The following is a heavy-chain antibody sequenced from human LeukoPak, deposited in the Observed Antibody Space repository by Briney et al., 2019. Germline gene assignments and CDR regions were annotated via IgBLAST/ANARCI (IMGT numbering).Heavy chain of an antibody. CDR1: GFTFSSYA. V-gene: IGHV3-23*01. J-gene: IGHJ4*02. Sequence: GGSLRLSCAASGFTFSSYAMSWVRQAPGKGLEWVSAISGSGGSTYYADSVKGRFTISRDNSKNTLYLQMNSLRAEDTAVYYCAKDRLLWFGELGYYFDYWGQGTLVTVSS. CDR3: AKDRLLWFGELGYYFDY. CDR2: ISGSGGST. D-gene: IGHD3-10*01.